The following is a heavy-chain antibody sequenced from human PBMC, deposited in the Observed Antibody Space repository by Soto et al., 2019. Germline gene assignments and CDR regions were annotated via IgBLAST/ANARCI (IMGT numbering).Heavy chain of an antibody. CDR1: GYTFTNYA. CDR2: INAGNGKT. Sequence: QVQLVQSGAEVKKPGASVKVSCKASGYTFTNYAVHWVRQAPGQRLEWMGWINAGNGKTKYSQKFQGRVTITRDASASPAYMELSSLRSEDTAVYHCARGIWVATPADYYLDNSGQGSLVTVSS. D-gene: IGHD3-10*01. CDR3: ARGIWVATPADYYLDN. J-gene: IGHJ4*02. V-gene: IGHV1-3*01.